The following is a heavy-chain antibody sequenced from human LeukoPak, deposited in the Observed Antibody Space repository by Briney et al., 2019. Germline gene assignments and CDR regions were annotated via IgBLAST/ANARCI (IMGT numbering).Heavy chain of an antibody. J-gene: IGHJ1*01. V-gene: IGHV3-21*01. CDR2: ISPSSSYI. Sequence: PGGSLRLSCEASGFAFISYSMNWVRQAPGEGLEWVASISPSSSYIYYADSVKGRFTISRDNAKNSLYLQMNSLRDEDTAIYYCVRCREEFCGGTGYPLQHWGQGTLVSVS. CDR3: VRCREEFCGGTGYPLQH. D-gene: IGHD2-21*01. CDR1: GFAFISYS.